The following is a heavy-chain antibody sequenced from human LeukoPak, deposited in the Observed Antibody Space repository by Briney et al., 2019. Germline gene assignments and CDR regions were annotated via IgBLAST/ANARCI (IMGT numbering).Heavy chain of an antibody. V-gene: IGHV1-69*06. CDR2: IIPIFGTA. Sequence: SVKVSCKASGGTFSSYAISWVRQAPGQGLEWMGGIIPIFGTANYAQKFQGRVTITADKSTSTAYMELSSLRSEDTAVYYCARGSGSYPYYYYYYMDVWGKGTTVTVSS. CDR3: ARGSGSYPYYYYYYMDV. D-gene: IGHD1-26*01. J-gene: IGHJ6*03. CDR1: GGTFSSYA.